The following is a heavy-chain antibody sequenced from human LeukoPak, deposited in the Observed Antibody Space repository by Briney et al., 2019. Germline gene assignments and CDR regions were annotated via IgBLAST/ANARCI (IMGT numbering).Heavy chain of an antibody. Sequence: PGGSLRLSCAASGFTVSSNYMSWVRQAPGKGLEWVAVIYSGGSTYYADSVKGRFTISRDNSKNTLYLQMNSLRAEDTAVYYCARDTYGADGDYVLDYWGQGTLVTVSS. CDR2: IYSGGST. J-gene: IGHJ4*02. CDR3: ARDTYGADGDYVLDY. CDR1: GFTVSSNY. D-gene: IGHD4-17*01. V-gene: IGHV3-66*02.